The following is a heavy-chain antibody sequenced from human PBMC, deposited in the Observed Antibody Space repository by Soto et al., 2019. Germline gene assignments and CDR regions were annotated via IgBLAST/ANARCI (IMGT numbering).Heavy chain of an antibody. Sequence: VQLLESGGGLVQPGGSLSLSCEASGFTFSAFPMNWVRQAPGKGRDWVSTISATTPNTYYADSVKGRFTISRDNSKSTLYLQMNSLRVEDTAVYYCARGWNLDLWGQGTLVT. CDR1: GFTFSAFP. J-gene: IGHJ5*02. CDR2: ISATTPNT. V-gene: IGHV3-23*01. CDR3: ARGWNLDL. D-gene: IGHD1-1*01.